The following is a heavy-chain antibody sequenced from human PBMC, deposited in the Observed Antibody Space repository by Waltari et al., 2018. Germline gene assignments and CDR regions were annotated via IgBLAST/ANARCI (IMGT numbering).Heavy chain of an antibody. J-gene: IGHJ4*02. Sequence: EVQLLESGGGLVQPGGSLTLSCAASGITFSSYTMRWVRQAPGKWLEWVSTISASGGTFYADSVKGRFTVSRDSSKNTLSLQMNSLRAEDTAVYYCARGPAYYFAYWDQGTLVTVSS. CDR3: ARGPAYYFAY. V-gene: IGHV3-23*01. CDR2: ISASGGT. CDR1: GITFSSYT.